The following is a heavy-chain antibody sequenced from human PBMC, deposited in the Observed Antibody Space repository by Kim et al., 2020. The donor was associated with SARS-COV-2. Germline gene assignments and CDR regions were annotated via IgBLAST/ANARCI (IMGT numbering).Heavy chain of an antibody. D-gene: IGHD6-13*01. CDR3: GKGPKQNYYYYGMDV. CDR1: GFTFNSYA. CDR2: ISGSGDST. Sequence: GGSLRLSCAASGFTFNSYAMSWVRQAPGKGLEWVSSISGSGDSTYYADSVKGRFTISRDNSENTLYLQMNSLRADDTAVYYCGKGPKQNYYYYGMDVWGQGPTVPVS. J-gene: IGHJ6*02. V-gene: IGHV3-23*01.